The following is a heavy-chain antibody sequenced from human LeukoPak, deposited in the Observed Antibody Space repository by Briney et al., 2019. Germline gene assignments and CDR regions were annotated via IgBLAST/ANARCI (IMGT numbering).Heavy chain of an antibody. Sequence: PGGSLRLSCATSGLTVSTNYMSWVRQTPGKGLELVALIYSDGTTHYAGSVRGRFTISRDDSKNTVDLQMNSLGDEDTAIYYCARRTGRYFGSGSAYGMDVWGGGTTVTVSS. V-gene: IGHV3-53*03. J-gene: IGHJ6*04. CDR3: ARRTGRYFGSGSAYGMDV. CDR2: IYSDGTT. D-gene: IGHD3-10*01. CDR1: GLTVSTNY.